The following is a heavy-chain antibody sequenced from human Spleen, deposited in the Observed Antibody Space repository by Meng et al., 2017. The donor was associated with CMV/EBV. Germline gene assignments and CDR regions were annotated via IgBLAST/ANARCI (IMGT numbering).Heavy chain of an antibody. D-gene: IGHD2-21*02. J-gene: IGHJ4*02. CDR1: GYSFTTYW. CDR2: IYPGDSDT. Sequence: KVSCKGSGYSFTTYWIGWVRQMPGKGLEWMGLIYPGDSDTRYSPSFQGQVTISADKSISTAYLQWSSLKASDTAMYYCARRLSARLYYFDYWGQGTLVTVSS. CDR3: ARRLSARLYYFDY. V-gene: IGHV5-51*01.